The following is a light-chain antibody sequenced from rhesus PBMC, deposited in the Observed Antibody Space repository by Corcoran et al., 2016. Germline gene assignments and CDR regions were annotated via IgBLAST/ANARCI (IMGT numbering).Light chain of an antibody. V-gene: IGKV1-33*01. Sequence: DIQMTQSPSSLPASVGDKVTITCRASQDISKALAWNQQKPGTAPKLLLYAASNLQSGGPSRFSGRGSGTDFNLTVSSLQPDDFAVCYRQQRNICPRTFGQGTKVEIK. CDR1: QDISKA. CDR2: AAS. CDR3: QQRNICPRT. J-gene: IGKJ1*01.